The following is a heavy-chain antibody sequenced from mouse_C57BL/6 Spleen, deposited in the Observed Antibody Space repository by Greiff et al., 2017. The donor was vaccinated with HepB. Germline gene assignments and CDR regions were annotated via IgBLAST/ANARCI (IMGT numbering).Heavy chain of an antibody. CDR3: ARETGTGFDY. CDR1: GYTFTSYW. D-gene: IGHD4-1*01. Sequence: QVQLKQPGAELVKPGASVKLSCKASGYTFTSYWMHWVKQRPGQGLEWIGMIHPNSGSTNYNEKFKSKATLTVDKSSSTAYMQLSSLTSEDSAVYYCARETGTGFDYWGQGTTLTVSS. CDR2: IHPNSGST. J-gene: IGHJ2*01. V-gene: IGHV1-64*01.